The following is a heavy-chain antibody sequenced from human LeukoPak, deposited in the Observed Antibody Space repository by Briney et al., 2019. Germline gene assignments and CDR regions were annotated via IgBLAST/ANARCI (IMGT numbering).Heavy chain of an antibody. CDR2: IYPADSDT. V-gene: IGHV5-51*01. CDR3: VRETFDP. Sequence: GESLKISCKDSGYSFTHYWIGWVRQMPGKGLEWMGIIYPADSDTRYSPSFEGQVTISADQSINTAYLQWGSLKASDTAIYYCVRETFDPWGQGTLVTVSS. CDR1: GYSFTHYW. J-gene: IGHJ5*02.